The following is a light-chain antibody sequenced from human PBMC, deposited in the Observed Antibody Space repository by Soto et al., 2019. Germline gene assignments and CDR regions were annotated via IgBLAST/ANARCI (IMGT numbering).Light chain of an antibody. J-gene: IGKJ1*01. CDR2: AAS. CDR1: QAIGND. CDR3: LQNYRSPWT. Sequence: AIKLTRPQSPLFASVADRVTFTCRASQAIGNDLGWYQQIPGKAPKLLIYAASRLHSGVPSKFSGSGSGSDFTLTISSLQPEDFATYYCLQNYRSPWTFGQGTKVDIK. V-gene: IGKV1-6*01.